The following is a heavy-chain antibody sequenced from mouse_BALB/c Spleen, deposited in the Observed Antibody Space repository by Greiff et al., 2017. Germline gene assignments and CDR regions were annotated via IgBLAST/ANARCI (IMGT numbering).Heavy chain of an antibody. CDR2: ISYSGST. V-gene: IGHV3-2*02. CDR1: GYSITSDYA. Sequence: EVQRVESGPGLVKPSQSLSLTCTVTGYSITSDYAWNWIRQFPGNKLEWMGYISYSGSTSYNPSLKSRISITRDTSKNQFFLQLNSVTTEDTATYYCARSGWLIAMDYWGQGTSVTVSS. J-gene: IGHJ4*01. CDR3: ARSGWLIAMDY. D-gene: IGHD2-3*01.